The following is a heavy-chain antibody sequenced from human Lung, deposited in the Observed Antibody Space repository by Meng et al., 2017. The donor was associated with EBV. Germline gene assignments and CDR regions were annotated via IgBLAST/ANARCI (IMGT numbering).Heavy chain of an antibody. J-gene: IGHJ4*02. CDR2: ITGVSSYI. V-gene: IGHV3-21*02. D-gene: IGHD4-23*01. Sequence: EVQLVESGGGLVKAGGSLRRSCAASGSTFNHYNMHWVRQAPGKGLEWVSSITGVSSYIYYAESVKGRFTISRDNAKNSLFLQMNSLRADDTGVYYCARDLTAVAAFDYWGQGTLVTVSS. CDR1: GSTFNHYN. CDR3: ARDLTAVAAFDY.